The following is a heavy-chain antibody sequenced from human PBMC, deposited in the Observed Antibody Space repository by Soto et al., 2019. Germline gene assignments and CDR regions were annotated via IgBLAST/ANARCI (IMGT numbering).Heavy chain of an antibody. CDR3: AGHVDIAMADYYYYYVIDF. J-gene: IGHJ6*02. CDR2: IYSGGST. D-gene: IGHD5-18*01. CDR1: GFTVSSNY. V-gene: IGHV3-53*01. Sequence: SLRLSCAASGFTVSSNYMSWVRQAPGKGLEWVSVIYSGGSTYYADSVKGRFTISRDNSKNTLYLQMNSLRAEDTAVYYCAGHVDIAMADYYYYYVIDFWGQGSSVTGSS.